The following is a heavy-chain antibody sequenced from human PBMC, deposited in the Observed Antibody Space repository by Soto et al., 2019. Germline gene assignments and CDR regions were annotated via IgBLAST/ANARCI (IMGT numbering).Heavy chain of an antibody. D-gene: IGHD5-18*01. Sequence: GASVKVSCKASGYTFTSYDSNWVRQDTRQGLEYLGWMNPNSGNTAYAQKFQGRVTMTTDTSTTTAYMELRSLRSDDTAVYYCARPHNYGLRLDYWGQGTLVTVSS. CDR3: ARPHNYGLRLDY. CDR1: GYTFTSYD. J-gene: IGHJ4*02. V-gene: IGHV1-8*01. CDR2: MNPNSGNT.